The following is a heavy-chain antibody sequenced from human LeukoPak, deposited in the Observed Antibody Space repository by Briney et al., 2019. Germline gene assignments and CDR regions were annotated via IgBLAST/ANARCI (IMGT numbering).Heavy chain of an antibody. V-gene: IGHV3-23*01. Sequence: PGGSLTLTCPASGFIFSNYAMSGVRQARGKGLQWVSAFSGSGGSTYYADSVKGRFTISRDNSRNTLYLQMNSLRAEDTAVYYCARSGLSRFGFWGQGTLVTVSS. CDR2: FSGSGGST. J-gene: IGHJ4*02. CDR3: ARSGLSRFGF. CDR1: GFIFSNYA. D-gene: IGHD2/OR15-2a*01.